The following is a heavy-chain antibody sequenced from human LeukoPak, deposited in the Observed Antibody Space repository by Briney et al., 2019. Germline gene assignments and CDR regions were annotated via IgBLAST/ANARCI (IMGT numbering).Heavy chain of an antibody. CDR3: AGGVAVRGSSSSHHYYYYYYMDV. Sequence: PSETLSLTCAVYGGSFSGYYWSCIRQPPGKGLEWIGEINHSGSTNYNPSLKSRVTISVDTSKNQFSLKLSSVTAADTAVYYCAGGVAVRGSSSSHHYYYYYYMDVWGKGTTVTVSS. J-gene: IGHJ6*03. V-gene: IGHV4-34*01. CDR2: INHSGST. D-gene: IGHD6-6*01. CDR1: GGSFSGYY.